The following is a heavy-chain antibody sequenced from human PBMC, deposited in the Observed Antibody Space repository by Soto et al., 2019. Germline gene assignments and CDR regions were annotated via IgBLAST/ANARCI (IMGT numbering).Heavy chain of an antibody. Sequence: QVQLQESGPGLLKPSETLSLTCSVSGGSVSNKTYYWSWIRQPPGKRLEWIGYVYDSGTTNYNPSHKRRVPLSVDLTKNQFSLRLTSVPTADTAHYYGARPTAGPNTLLARYLLDYWGQGTLVTVSS. CDR2: VYDSGTT. J-gene: IGHJ4*02. V-gene: IGHV4-61*01. CDR3: ARPTAGPNTLLARYLLDY. CDR1: GGSVSNKTYY. D-gene: IGHD4-17*01.